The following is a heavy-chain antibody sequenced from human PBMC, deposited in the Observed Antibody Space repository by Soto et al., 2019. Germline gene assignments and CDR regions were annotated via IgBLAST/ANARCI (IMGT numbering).Heavy chain of an antibody. CDR3: AREVSTPTWTYYGMDV. J-gene: IGHJ6*02. CDR2: ISSEGSNT. D-gene: IGHD1-1*01. Sequence: WSLRLSCAASGFTFTSYPIHWVRHAPGKGPEWVAAISSEGSNTNYADSVKGRFTISRDNSRSTLYLQMNSLRPEDTAVYYCAREVSTPTWTYYGMDVWGQGTTVTVSS. V-gene: IGHV3-30-3*01. CDR1: GFTFTSYP.